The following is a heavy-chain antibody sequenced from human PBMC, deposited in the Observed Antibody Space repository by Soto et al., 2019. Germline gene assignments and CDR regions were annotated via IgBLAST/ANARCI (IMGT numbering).Heavy chain of an antibody. CDR1: GFTFSSYG. D-gene: IGHD1-26*01. J-gene: IGHJ6*02. CDR3: AKAQYSGSYHYSGMTI. Sequence: QVQLVESGGGVVQPGRSLRLSCAASGFTFSSYGMHWVRQAPGKGLEWVAVISYDGSSQYYADSVKGRFTISRDNSKNTLYLQMNSLRAEDTAVHYCAKAQYSGSYHYSGMTIWGQGTTVTVSS. V-gene: IGHV3-30*18. CDR2: ISYDGSSQ.